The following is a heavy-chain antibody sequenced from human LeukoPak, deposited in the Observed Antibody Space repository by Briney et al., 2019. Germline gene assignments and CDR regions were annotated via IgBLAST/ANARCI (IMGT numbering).Heavy chain of an antibody. CDR1: GYDFTIYW. J-gene: IGHJ6*02. V-gene: IGHV5-51*01. CDR3: ARHDRGYYFGLDV. Sequence: GESLKISCKGSGYDFTIYWIAWVRQMPGKGQEWMGIIYPGDSDTRYSPSFQGQVTISADKSISTAYLQWSSLKASDTAMYYCARHDRGYYFGLDVWGQGTTVTVSS. CDR2: IYPGDSDT.